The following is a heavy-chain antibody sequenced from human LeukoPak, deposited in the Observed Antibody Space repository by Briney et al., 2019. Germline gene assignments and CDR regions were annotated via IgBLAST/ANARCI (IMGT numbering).Heavy chain of an antibody. D-gene: IGHD2-21*02. J-gene: IGHJ5*02. Sequence: GASVKVSCKVSGYTFTSYYMHWVRHAPGQGLEWVGIINPSGGSTSYAQKFQGRVTMTRDTSTSTVYMELSSLRSEDTAVYYCAGGEGGDLTKNWFDPWGQGTLVTVSS. CDR2: INPSGGST. V-gene: IGHV1-46*01. CDR1: GYTFTSYY. CDR3: AGGEGGDLTKNWFDP.